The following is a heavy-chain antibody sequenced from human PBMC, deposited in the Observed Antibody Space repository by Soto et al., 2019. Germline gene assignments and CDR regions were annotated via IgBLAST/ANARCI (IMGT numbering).Heavy chain of an antibody. J-gene: IGHJ6*02. D-gene: IGHD3-10*01. CDR3: AGESTRFGYKHYYSYSMDV. V-gene: IGHV1-18*01. Sequence: QVQLVQSGAEVKKPGASVKVSCKASGYTFTSYGIIWVRQAPGQGLEWMGWISAYNGNTNYAQKLQGRDTMNTVTSTSTAYMELRRVRSDETSVYYRAGESTRFGYKHYYSYSMDVWGQGITVTVSS. CDR1: GYTFTSYG. CDR2: ISAYNGNT.